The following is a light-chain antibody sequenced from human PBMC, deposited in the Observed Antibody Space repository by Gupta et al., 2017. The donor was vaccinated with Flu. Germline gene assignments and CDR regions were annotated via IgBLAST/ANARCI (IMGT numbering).Light chain of an antibody. J-gene: IGKJ4*01. CDR2: SAS. CDR3: HTDFDAPLI. V-gene: IGKV1-27*01. Sequence: DIQMTQSPPSLSASLGDTVSISCRASQVISIYVGWYQQKPGEAPKLLISSASTLEAGVPSSFSGSGSGRDFTLSISSLQPDDVTTSYCHTDFDAPLIFGGGTKVEIK. CDR1: QVISIY.